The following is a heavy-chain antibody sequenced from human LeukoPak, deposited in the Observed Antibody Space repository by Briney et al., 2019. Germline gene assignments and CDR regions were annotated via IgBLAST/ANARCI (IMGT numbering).Heavy chain of an antibody. J-gene: IGHJ6*02. V-gene: IGHV3-13*04. CDR2: IRTEGDT. CDR3: ARDFRGCMDV. Sequence: GGSLRLSCAASGFTFNTYDMHWVRQVTGKGLQRVSAIRTEGDTYYLDSVKGRFTISRDNAKNSLYLQMNSLTAGDTAVYYCARDFRGCMDVWGQGTTVTVSS. CDR1: GFTFNTYD. D-gene: IGHD3-10*01.